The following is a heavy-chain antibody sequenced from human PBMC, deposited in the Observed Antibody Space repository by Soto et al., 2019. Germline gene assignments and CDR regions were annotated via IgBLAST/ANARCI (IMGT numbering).Heavy chain of an antibody. D-gene: IGHD1-26*01. CDR3: SVDRVRIEGAIYFDY. V-gene: IGHV3-48*01. CDR1: GFIFSKYS. J-gene: IGHJ4*02. Sequence: PGWSLRLSCGASGFIFSKYSMNWVRQAPGKGLEWLSYISSNSVTIYYADSVRGRLIISRDNSKDTLYLQMNSLGPDDTAVYFCSVDRVRIEGAIYFDYWGQGTKVTLPS. CDR2: ISSNSVTI.